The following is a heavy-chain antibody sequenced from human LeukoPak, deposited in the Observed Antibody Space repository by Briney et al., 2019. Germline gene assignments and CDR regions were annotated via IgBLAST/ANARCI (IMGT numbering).Heavy chain of an antibody. CDR1: GFTFSSYE. Sequence: PGGSLRLSCAASGFTFSSYEMNWVRQAPGKGLEWVSYISSSGNTIYHADSVKGRFTISRDYAKNSLYLQMNSLRAEDTAVYYCARTGITVAGFDSWGQGTLVTVSS. D-gene: IGHD6-19*01. CDR2: ISSSGNTI. J-gene: IGHJ4*02. V-gene: IGHV3-48*03. CDR3: ARTGITVAGFDS.